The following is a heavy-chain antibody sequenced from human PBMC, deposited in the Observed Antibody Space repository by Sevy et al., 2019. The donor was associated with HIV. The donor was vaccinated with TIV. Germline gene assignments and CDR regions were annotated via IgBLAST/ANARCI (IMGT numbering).Heavy chain of an antibody. D-gene: IGHD3-16*01. CDR1: GFRFSDEP. CDR2: IRSDSSVM. CDR3: VRDTQFGFDY. V-gene: IGHV3-48*02. J-gene: IGHJ4*02. Sequence: WGSLRLSCVASGFRFSDEPMNWVRQAPGKGLEWISNIRSDSSVMSYADTVRGRFTVSRDNARNSLSLQLNSLRDEDTALYYCVRDTQFGFDYWGQGTLVTVSS.